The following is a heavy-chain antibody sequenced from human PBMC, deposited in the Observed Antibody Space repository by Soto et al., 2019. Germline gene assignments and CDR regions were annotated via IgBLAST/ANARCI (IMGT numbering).Heavy chain of an antibody. CDR3: AAGRRVAFYDFWSVTSHPPGYYFDY. V-gene: IGHV1-18*01. J-gene: IGHJ4*02. Sequence: GASVKVSCKASGYTFTSYGISWVRQAPGQGLEWMGWISVCNGNTNYAQKLQGRVTMTRDMSTSTAYMELSSLRSEDTAMYYCAAGRRVAFYDFWSVTSHPPGYYFDYWGQGTLVTVSS. CDR1: GYTFTSYG. D-gene: IGHD3-3*01. CDR2: ISVCNGNT.